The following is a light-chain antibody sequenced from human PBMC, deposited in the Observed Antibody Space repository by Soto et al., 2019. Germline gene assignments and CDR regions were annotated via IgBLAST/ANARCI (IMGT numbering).Light chain of an antibody. CDR1: LSVLYSSDNKNY. J-gene: IGKJ4*01. CDR2: WAA. V-gene: IGKV4-1*01. CDR3: QQYYSTLT. Sequence: DIVMTQSPDSLAVSLGERATINCKSSLSVLYSSDNKNYLAWYQQKPGQPPKLLLYWAATRDSGVPARFSGSGSGADFTLTISSLQAEDVAVYYCQQYYSTLTFGGGTKVEIK.